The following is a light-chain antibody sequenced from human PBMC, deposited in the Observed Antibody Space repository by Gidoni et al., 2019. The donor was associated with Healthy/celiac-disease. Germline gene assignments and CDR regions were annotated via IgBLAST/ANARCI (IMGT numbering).Light chain of an antibody. J-gene: IGKJ1*01. V-gene: IGKV1-5*03. CDR3: QQYNSYSWT. Sequence: EIQMTQSPSTLAASVGDRVPITCRASQSISSWLAWSQQKPGKSPTLLISKASSLESGVPSRCSGSGSGTEFTLTISILQPDDFATYYCQQYNSYSWTFGQGTKVEIK. CDR2: KAS. CDR1: QSISSW.